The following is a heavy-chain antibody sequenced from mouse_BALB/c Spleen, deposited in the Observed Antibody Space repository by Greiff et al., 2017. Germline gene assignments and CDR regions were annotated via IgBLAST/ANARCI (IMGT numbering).Heavy chain of an antibody. J-gene: IGHJ1*01. CDR2: IYPGDGDT. CDR3: ARRGYFDV. CDR1: GYAFSSYW. V-gene: IGHV1-80*01. Sequence: QVQLKESGAELVRPGSSVKISCKASGYAFSSYWMNWVKQRPGQGLEWIGQIYPGDGDTNYNGKFKGKATLTADKSSSTAYMQLSSLTSEDSAVYFCARRGYFDVWGAGTTVTVSS.